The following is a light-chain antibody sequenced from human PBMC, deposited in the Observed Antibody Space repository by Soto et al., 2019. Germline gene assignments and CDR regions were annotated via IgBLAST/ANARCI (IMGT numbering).Light chain of an antibody. Sequence: PGTLSLAPGEIATLSCKASQSVSSSYLAWYQQKPGQSPRLLIYGASYRAAGIPDRFSGSGSGTDFTLTISRLEPEDFALYYCQQYGSSPWTFGQGTKVDIK. CDR3: QQYGSSPWT. CDR2: GAS. V-gene: IGKV3-20*01. J-gene: IGKJ1*01. CDR1: QSVSSSY.